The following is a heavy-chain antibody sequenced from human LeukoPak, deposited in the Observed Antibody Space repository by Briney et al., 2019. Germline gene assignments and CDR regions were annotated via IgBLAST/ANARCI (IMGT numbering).Heavy chain of an antibody. CDR3: AKIGVDTAMVTPARAFDI. D-gene: IGHD5-18*01. V-gene: IGHV3-21*04. CDR1: GFTFSSYS. CDR2: ISSSSSYI. Sequence: GGSLRLSCAASGFTFSSYSMNWVRQAPGKGLEWVSSISSSSSYIYYADSVKGRFTISRDNAKNSLYLQMNSLRAEDTAVYYCAKIGVDTAMVTPARAFDIWGQGTMVTVSS. J-gene: IGHJ3*02.